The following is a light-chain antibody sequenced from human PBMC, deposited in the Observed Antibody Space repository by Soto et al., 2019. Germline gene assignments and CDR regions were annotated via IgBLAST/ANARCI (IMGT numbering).Light chain of an antibody. J-gene: IGKJ1*01. V-gene: IGKV1-5*03. CDR2: KAS. Sequence: DIQMTQSPSTLSASVGDRVTITCRASQTISTWLAWYQHKPGKAPNLLIYKASNLESGVPSRFGGSGSGSEFTLTISNLQADDFATYYCQQYKDSPWTFGQGTKVDIK. CDR3: QQYKDSPWT. CDR1: QTISTW.